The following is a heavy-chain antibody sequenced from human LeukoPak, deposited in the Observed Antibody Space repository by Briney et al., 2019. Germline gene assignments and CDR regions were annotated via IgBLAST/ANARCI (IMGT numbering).Heavy chain of an antibody. CDR3: AKDPRAVAEYYFDY. D-gene: IGHD6-19*01. J-gene: IGHJ4*02. Sequence: PGGSLRLSCAASGFTFSSYWMNWVRQAPGKGLEWVSGISWNSGSIGYADSVKGRFTISRDNAKNSLYLQMNSLRAEDTALYYCAKDPRAVAEYYFDYWGQGTLVTVSS. CDR1: GFTFSSYW. V-gene: IGHV3-9*01. CDR2: ISWNSGSI.